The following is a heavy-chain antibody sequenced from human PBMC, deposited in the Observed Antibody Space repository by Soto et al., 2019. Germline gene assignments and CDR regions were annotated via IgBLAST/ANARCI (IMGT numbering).Heavy chain of an antibody. J-gene: IGHJ6*02. CDR1: GYSFTGYY. CDR2: INPNSGGT. V-gene: IGHV1-2*04. CDR3: ARSAAGPGYGLDV. Sequence: ASVKVSCKASGYSFTGYYIHWVRQAPRQGLEWLGWINPNSGGTNYAQKFQGWVTMTRDTSISTAYMELSRLRSDDTAVYYSARSAAGPGYGLDVWGQGTTVTVSS. D-gene: IGHD6-13*01.